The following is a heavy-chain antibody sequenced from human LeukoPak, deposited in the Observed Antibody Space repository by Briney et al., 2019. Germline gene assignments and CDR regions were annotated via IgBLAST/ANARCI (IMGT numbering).Heavy chain of an antibody. D-gene: IGHD3-10*01. Sequence: SETLSLTCAVYGGPFSGYYWSWIRQPPGKGLEWVGEINHSGSTNYNPSLKSRVTISVDTSKNQFSLKLSSVTAADTAVYYCASVSSGWFGEYWGQGTLVTVSS. CDR2: INHSGST. CDR1: GGPFSGYY. J-gene: IGHJ4*02. V-gene: IGHV4-34*01. CDR3: ASVSSGWFGEY.